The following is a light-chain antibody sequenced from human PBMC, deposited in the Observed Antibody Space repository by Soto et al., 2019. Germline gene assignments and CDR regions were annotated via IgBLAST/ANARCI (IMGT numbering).Light chain of an antibody. J-gene: IGKJ4*01. V-gene: IGKV1-39*01. CDR3: QQSYSTPT. CDR2: AAS. Sequence: DIQMTHSPSSLSASVGDRVTITCRASQSISSYLNWYQQKPGKAPKLLIYAASSLQSGVPSRFSGSGSGTDFTLTISSLQPEDFATYYCQQSYSTPTFGGGTKVDI. CDR1: QSISSY.